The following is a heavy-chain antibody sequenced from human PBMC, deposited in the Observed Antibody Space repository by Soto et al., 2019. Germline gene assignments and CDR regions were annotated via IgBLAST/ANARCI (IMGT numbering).Heavy chain of an antibody. CDR2: INPNGGVT. CDR1: GDTFNDYY. J-gene: IGHJ6*03. V-gene: IGHV1-2*04. D-gene: IGHD5-12*01. CDR3: ARESGGATATLDYYYFYMDV. Sequence: QVQLVQSGAEVKKPGASVTVSCRSSGDTFNDYYIHWVRQAPGQGLEWMGWINPNGGVTKDAQKFQCWVTMTRDTSIRTVYMQLSRLRSDDTAVYYCARESGGATATLDYYYFYMDVWGTGTTVTVSS.